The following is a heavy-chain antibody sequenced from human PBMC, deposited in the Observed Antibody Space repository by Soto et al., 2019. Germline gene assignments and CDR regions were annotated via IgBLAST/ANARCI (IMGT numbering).Heavy chain of an antibody. CDR2: ISYDGSNK. CDR3: ARDTTSGSFDY. V-gene: IGHV3-30-3*01. CDR1: RFTFRSYA. D-gene: IGHD1-26*01. Sequence: GGSLRLSCAASRFTFRSYAMHWVRQAPGKGLEWVAVISYDGSNKYYADSVKGRFTISRDNSKNTLYLQMNSLRAEDTAVYYCARDTTSGSFDYWGQGTLVTVSS. J-gene: IGHJ4*02.